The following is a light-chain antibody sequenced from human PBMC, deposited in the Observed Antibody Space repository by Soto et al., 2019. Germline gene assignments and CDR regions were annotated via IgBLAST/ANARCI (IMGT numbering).Light chain of an antibody. CDR3: VSFAGGTDV. Sequence: QSVLTQPPSVSGSPGQSVTISCTGTSSDVGSYNRVSWYQQPSGTAPKLMIYEVNRRPPGVPDRFFGSKSGNTASLTVSGLQAEDEADYYCVSFAGGTDVFGTGTKLTVL. J-gene: IGLJ1*01. V-gene: IGLV2-18*02. CDR1: SSDVGSYNR. CDR2: EVN.